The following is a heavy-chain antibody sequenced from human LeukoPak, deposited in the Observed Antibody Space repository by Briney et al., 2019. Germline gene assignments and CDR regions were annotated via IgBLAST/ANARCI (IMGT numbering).Heavy chain of an antibody. CDR1: GFTFSTYW. J-gene: IGHJ4*02. Sequence: GSLRLSCAASGFTFSTYWMTWVRQAPGKGLEWVASINEYGSKESYVDSVKGRFTISRDNAQKSLYLEMNSLRAEDTAVYYCARAVTSTEGYWGQGTLVTVSS. CDR3: ARAVTSTEGY. V-gene: IGHV3-7*03. CDR2: INEYGSKE.